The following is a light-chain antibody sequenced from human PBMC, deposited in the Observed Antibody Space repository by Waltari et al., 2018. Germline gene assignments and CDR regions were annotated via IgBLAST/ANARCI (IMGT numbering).Light chain of an antibody. Sequence: GERVTGDCRDSQTSTGSELNWYHQKPGQATRLLIYGASNRAPGIPDRFRGSGSGTDFTLTISRLEPEDSAVYYCQQYDGAVVTFGGGTKVEIK. CDR2: GAS. J-gene: IGKJ4*01. V-gene: IGKV3-20*01. CDR3: QQYDGAVVT. CDR1: QTSTGSE.